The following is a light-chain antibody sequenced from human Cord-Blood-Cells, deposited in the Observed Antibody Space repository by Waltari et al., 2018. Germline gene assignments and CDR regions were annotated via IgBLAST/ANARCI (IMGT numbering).Light chain of an antibody. V-gene: IGLV2-14*03. CDR2: DVS. CDR3: SSYTSSSLYV. Sequence: QSALTQPASVSVSPGQSITISCPGTSSDVGGYNYVSWYQQHPGKAPKRMIYDVSNRPSEVSKRFSGSKSGNTASLTISGLQAEDEADYYCSSYTSSSLYVFGTGTKVTVL. CDR1: SSDVGGYNY. J-gene: IGLJ1*01.